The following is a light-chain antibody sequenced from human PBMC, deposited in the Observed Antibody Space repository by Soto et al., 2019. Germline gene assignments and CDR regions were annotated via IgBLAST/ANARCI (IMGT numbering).Light chain of an antibody. CDR2: GAF. CDR3: QQYEAVVT. V-gene: IGKV3-20*01. J-gene: IGKJ1*01. Sequence: EIVLTQSPGTLSLSPGERATFSCRASQSVSSNYLAWYQQKPGQAPRLLIYGAFKRATGIPDRFSGSGSGTDFTLTISRLEPEDVAVYYCQQYEAVVTFGQGTKVDIK. CDR1: QSVSSNY.